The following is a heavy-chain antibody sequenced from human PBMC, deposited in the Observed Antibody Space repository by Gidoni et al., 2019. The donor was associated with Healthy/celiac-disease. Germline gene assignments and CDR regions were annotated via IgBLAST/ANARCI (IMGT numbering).Heavy chain of an antibody. D-gene: IGHD6-19*01. CDR3: AREGSGWLPFDY. CDR2: IYTSGST. CDR1: GGSISSGSYY. Sequence: QVQLQESGPGLVKPSQTLSLTCTVSGGSISSGSYYWSWIRQPAGKGLEWIGRIYTSGSTNYNPSLKSRVTISVDTSKNQFSLKLSSVTAADTAVYYCAREGSGWLPFDYWGQGTLVTVSS. J-gene: IGHJ4*02. V-gene: IGHV4-61*02.